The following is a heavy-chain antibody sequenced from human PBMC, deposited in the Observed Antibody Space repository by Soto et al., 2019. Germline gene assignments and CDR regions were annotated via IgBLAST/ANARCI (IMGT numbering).Heavy chain of an antibody. D-gene: IGHD2-2*01. CDR1: GFTFSSYA. V-gene: IGHV3-23*01. CDR3: ASYKYCTSVSCFF. CDR2: ISGSGGST. J-gene: IGHJ4*02. Sequence: PGGSLRLSCAASGFTFSSYAMSWVRQAPGKGLEWVSAISGSGGSTYYADSVKGRFTISRDNVKKSLYLQMNSLRAEDTAVYFCASYKYCTSVSCFFWGQGTPVTVSS.